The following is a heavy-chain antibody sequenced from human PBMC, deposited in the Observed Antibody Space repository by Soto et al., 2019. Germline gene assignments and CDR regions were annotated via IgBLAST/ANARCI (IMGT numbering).Heavy chain of an antibody. Sequence: QVQLQESGPGLVKPSQTLSLTCTVSGGSISSGGYYWSWIRQHPGKGLEWIGYIYYSGSTYYNPSLKRRVTISVDTSKNQVSLKLSSVTAADTAVYHCARWVGATSFAYWGQGTLVTVSS. J-gene: IGHJ4*02. V-gene: IGHV4-31*03. CDR3: ARWVGATSFAY. CDR1: GGSISSGGYY. D-gene: IGHD1-26*01. CDR2: IYYSGST.